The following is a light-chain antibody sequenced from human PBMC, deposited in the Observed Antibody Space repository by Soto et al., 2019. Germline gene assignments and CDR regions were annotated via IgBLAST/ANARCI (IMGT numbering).Light chain of an antibody. CDR3: GTWDSSLSAFYV. Sequence: QSVLTQPPSVSAAPGQKVTISCSGSSSNIGNNYVSWYQQLPGTAPKLLIYDNNKRPSGIPDRFSGSKSSTSATLGITGLQTGDEADYYCGTWDSSLSAFYVFGTGTKLTVL. V-gene: IGLV1-51*01. CDR2: DNN. J-gene: IGLJ1*01. CDR1: SSNIGNNY.